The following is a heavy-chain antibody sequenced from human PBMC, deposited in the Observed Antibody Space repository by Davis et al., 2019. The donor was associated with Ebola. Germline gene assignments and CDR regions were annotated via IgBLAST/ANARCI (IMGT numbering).Heavy chain of an antibody. Sequence: GESLKISCAASGFTFSSYEMNWARQAPGKGLDWVSYISSSGSTIYYADSVKGRFTISRDNAKNSLYLQMNSLRAEDTAGYYCARVPRIPWSYYYGMDVWGQGTTVTVSS. V-gene: IGHV3-48*03. D-gene: IGHD2-15*01. CDR1: GFTFSSYE. CDR3: ARVPRIPWSYYYGMDV. CDR2: ISSSGSTI. J-gene: IGHJ6*02.